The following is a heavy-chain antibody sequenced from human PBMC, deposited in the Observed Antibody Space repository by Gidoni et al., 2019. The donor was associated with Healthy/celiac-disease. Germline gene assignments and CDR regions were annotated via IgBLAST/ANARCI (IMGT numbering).Heavy chain of an antibody. J-gene: IGHJ1*01. D-gene: IGHD3-22*01. Sequence: QVQLQQRGAGLLKPSETLSLTRAAKGGSFSGYYWSWSRQPPGKGLEWIGEINHGGSTNYNPSLTRRVTISVNTSKNQFSLKLSSVTAADTAVYYCARSKGRGYPLEYCQHWGQGTLVTVSS. CDR2: INHGGST. CDR3: ARSKGRGYPLEYCQH. CDR1: GGSFSGYY. V-gene: IGHV4-34*01.